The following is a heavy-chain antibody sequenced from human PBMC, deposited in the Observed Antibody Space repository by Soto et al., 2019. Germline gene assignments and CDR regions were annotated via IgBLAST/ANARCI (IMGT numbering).Heavy chain of an antibody. J-gene: IGHJ6*01. Sequence: PGGSLRLSCAASGFTFSSYAMRWVRQAPGKGLEWVSAISGSGGSTYYADSVKGRFTISRDDSKNTAYLQMNSLKTEDTAVYYCTRTPGLDVWGQGTTVTVSS. CDR2: ISGSGGST. CDR3: TRTPGLDV. D-gene: IGHD1-1*01. CDR1: GFTFSSYA. V-gene: IGHV3-23*01.